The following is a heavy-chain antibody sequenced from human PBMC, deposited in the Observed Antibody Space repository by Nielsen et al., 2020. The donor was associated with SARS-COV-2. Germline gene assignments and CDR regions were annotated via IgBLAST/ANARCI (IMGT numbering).Heavy chain of an antibody. Sequence: GGSLRLSCAASGFTFSDYYMSWVRQAPGKGLEWVSAINPSGGVTYYADSVKGRFTISRDNSKNTLYLQMNSLRAEDTATFYCAHGSNFDAWGRGTLVTVSS. CDR2: INPSGGVT. V-gene: IGHV3-23*01. CDR3: AHGSNFDA. D-gene: IGHD5-24*01. J-gene: IGHJ4*02. CDR1: GFTFSDYY.